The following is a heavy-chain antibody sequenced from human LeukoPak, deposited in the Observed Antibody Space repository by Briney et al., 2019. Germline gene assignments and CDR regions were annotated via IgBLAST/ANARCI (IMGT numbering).Heavy chain of an antibody. Sequence: ASVKVSCKASGYTFTSYGISWVRQAPGQGLEWMGWISAYNGNTNYAQELQGRVTMTTDTSTSTAYMELRSLRSDDTAVYYCARVDTAMVTGDYWGQGTLVTVSS. CDR1: GYTFTSYG. CDR2: ISAYNGNT. D-gene: IGHD5-18*01. CDR3: ARVDTAMVTGDY. J-gene: IGHJ4*02. V-gene: IGHV1-18*01.